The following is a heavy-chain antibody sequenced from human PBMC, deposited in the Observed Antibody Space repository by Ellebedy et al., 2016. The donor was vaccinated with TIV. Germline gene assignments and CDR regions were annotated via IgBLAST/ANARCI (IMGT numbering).Heavy chain of an antibody. D-gene: IGHD1-1*01. CDR2: INHSGST. V-gene: IGHV4-34*01. J-gene: IGHJ6*03. CDR3: ARETNPHYYYYYMDV. CDR1: GGSISSYY. Sequence: SETLSLXXTVSGGSISSYYWSWIRQPAGKGLEWIGEINHSGSTNYNPSLKSRVTISVDTSKNQFSLKLSSVTAADTAVYYCARETNPHYYYYYMDVWGKGTTVTVSS.